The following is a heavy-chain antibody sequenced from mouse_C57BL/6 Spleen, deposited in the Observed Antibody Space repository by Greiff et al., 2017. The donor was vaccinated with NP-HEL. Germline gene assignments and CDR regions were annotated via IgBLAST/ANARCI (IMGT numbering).Heavy chain of an antibody. CDR1: GYTFTDYY. D-gene: IGHD1-1*01. J-gene: IGHJ4*01. CDR3: ARSYYGSSYGMDY. CDR2: IYPGSGNT. Sequence: QVQLKQSGAELVRPGASVKLSCKASGYTFTDYYINWVKQRPGQGLEWIARIYPGSGNTYYNEKFKGKATLTAEKSSSTAYMQLSSLTSEDSAVYFCARSYYGSSYGMDYWGQGTSVTVSS. V-gene: IGHV1-76*01.